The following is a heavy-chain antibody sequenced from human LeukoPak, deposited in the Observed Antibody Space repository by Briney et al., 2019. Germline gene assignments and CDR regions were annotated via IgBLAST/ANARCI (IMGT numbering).Heavy chain of an antibody. V-gene: IGHV1-69*06. D-gene: IGHD1-26*01. Sequence: ASVKVSCKATRGIFSSYAISWVGQAPGQGLEWMGGIISIFGTANYPQKLHDRVTITADKSTSTAYMELSSLRSEDTAVYYSARDRWVGATSPNAYYYYYMDVWGKGTTVTVSS. CDR1: RGIFSSYA. J-gene: IGHJ6*03. CDR2: IISIFGTA. CDR3: ARDRWVGATSPNAYYYYYMDV.